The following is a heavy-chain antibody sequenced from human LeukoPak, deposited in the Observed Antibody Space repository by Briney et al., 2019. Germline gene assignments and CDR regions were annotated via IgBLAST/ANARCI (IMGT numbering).Heavy chain of an antibody. J-gene: IGHJ5*02. D-gene: IGHD3-10*01. CDR2: IYSSGTI. CDR3: TRDSGTTGEVKFDP. CDR1: GGSISSYY. Sequence: PSETLSLTCTVSGGSISSYYWSWIRQPAGKGLEWIGRIYSSGTITYNPSLQSRVTMSVDTSKSEFSPKMSSVTAADTAVYYCTRDSGTTGEVKFDPWGQGTLVTVSS. V-gene: IGHV4-4*07.